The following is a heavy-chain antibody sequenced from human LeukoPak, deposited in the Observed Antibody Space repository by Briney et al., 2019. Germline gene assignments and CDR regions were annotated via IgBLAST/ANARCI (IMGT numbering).Heavy chain of an antibody. CDR3: ARVLETDCTGGSCYSGLDY. CDR1: GFTFSSYG. J-gene: IGHJ4*02. V-gene: IGHV3-33*01. CDR2: IWYDGSNK. Sequence: GGSLRLSCAASGFTFSSYGMHWVRQAPGKGLEWVAVIWYDGSNKYYADSVKGRFTVSRDNAQNSLYLQMNSLRVEDTAVYYCARVLETDCTGGSCYSGLDYWGQGTLVTVSS. D-gene: IGHD2-15*01.